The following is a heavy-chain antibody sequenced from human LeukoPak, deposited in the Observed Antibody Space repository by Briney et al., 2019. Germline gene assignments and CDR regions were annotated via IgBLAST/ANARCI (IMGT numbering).Heavy chain of an antibody. CDR3: ARFDSSGWYRNFDY. CDR1: GGSISSYY. V-gene: IGHV4-59*08. J-gene: IGHJ4*02. CDR2: IYYSGST. D-gene: IGHD6-19*01. Sequence: SETLSLTCTVSGGSISSYYWNWIRQPPGKGLEWIGNIYYSGSTSYAPSLKSRVTISIDTSKQQFSLKLSSVTAADTAVYYCARFDSSGWYRNFDYWGQGTLVTVSS.